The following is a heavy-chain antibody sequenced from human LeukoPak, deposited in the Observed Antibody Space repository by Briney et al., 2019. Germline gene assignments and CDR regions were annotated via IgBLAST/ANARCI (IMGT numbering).Heavy chain of an antibody. V-gene: IGHV4-4*07. J-gene: IGHJ4*02. D-gene: IGHD6-19*01. Sequence: SETLSLTCTVSGGSFTSHYWSSIRQPAGNGLEWIGRISSSGSTNYNPSLKSRVTMSIDTSRNQFSLKLSSVTAADTAIYYCGRDSHGGSGWFGFFDYWGQSTLVTVSS. CDR2: ISSSGST. CDR3: GRDSHGGSGWFGFFDY. CDR1: GGSFTSHY.